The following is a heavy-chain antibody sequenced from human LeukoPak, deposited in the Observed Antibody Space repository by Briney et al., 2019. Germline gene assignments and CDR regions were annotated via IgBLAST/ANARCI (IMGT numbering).Heavy chain of an antibody. CDR2: IYYSGST. V-gene: IGHV4-59*12. CDR3: VANSIGYCSGGNCYQVSDS. J-gene: IGHJ4*02. CDR1: GGSISSYY. Sequence: SETLSLTCTVSGGSISSYYWSWIRQPPGKGLEWIGYIYYSGSTNYNPSLKSRVTISVDTSKNQFSLKLTSVTAADTAVYYCVANSIGYCSGGNCYQVSDSWGQGSLVTVSS. D-gene: IGHD2-15*01.